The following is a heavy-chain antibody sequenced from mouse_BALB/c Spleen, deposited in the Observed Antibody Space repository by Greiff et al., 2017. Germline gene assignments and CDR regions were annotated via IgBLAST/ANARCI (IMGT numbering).Heavy chain of an antibody. CDR3: ARTTMIYAMDY. D-gene: IGHD2-4*01. V-gene: IGHV1-14*01. CDR2: INPYNDGT. CDR1: GYTFTSYV. Sequence: EVQRVESGPELVKPGASVKMSCKASGYTFTSYVMHWVKQKPGQGLEWIGYINPYNDGTKYNEKFKGKATLTSDKSSSTAYMELSSLTSEDSAVYYCARTTMIYAMDYWGQGTSVTVSS. J-gene: IGHJ4*01.